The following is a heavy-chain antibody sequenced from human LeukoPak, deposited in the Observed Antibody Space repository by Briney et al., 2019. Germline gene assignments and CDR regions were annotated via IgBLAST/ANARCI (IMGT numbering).Heavy chain of an antibody. J-gene: IGHJ3*02. Sequence: GASVKVSCKASGYTFTSYGISWVRQAPGQGLEWMGWIGAYNGNTNYAQKLQGRVTMTTDTSTSTAYMELRSLRSDDTAVYYCARANMITFGGVIVLDAFDIWGQGTMVTVSS. V-gene: IGHV1-18*01. D-gene: IGHD3-16*02. CDR1: GYTFTSYG. CDR2: IGAYNGNT. CDR3: ARANMITFGGVIVLDAFDI.